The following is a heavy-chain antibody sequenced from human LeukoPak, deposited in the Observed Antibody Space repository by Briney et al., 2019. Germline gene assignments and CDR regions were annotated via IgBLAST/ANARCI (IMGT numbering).Heavy chain of an antibody. V-gene: IGHV3-30*18. D-gene: IGHD3-22*01. Sequence: GGSLRLSCAASGFTVSSNYMSWVRQAPGKGLEWVAVISYDGSNKYYADSVKGRFTISRDNSKNTLYLQMNSLRAEDTAVYYCAKDPYYYDSSASSGMDVWGQGTTVTVSS. CDR2: ISYDGSNK. CDR1: GFTVSSNY. J-gene: IGHJ6*02. CDR3: AKDPYYYDSSASSGMDV.